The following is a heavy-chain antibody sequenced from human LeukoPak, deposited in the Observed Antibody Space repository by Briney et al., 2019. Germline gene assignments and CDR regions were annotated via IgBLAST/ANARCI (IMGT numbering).Heavy chain of an antibody. Sequence: GRSLRLSCAASGFTFSSYAMHWVRQAPGKGLEWVAVISYDGSNKYYADSVKGRFTISRDNSKNTLYLQMNSLRAEDTAVYYCAKDPRGSSTSMFDYWGQGTLVTVSS. J-gene: IGHJ4*02. CDR2: ISYDGSNK. V-gene: IGHV3-30-3*01. CDR1: GFTFSSYA. D-gene: IGHD2-2*01. CDR3: AKDPRGSSTSMFDY.